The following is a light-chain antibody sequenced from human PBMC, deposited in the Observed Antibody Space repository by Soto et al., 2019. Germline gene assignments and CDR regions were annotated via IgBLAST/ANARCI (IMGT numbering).Light chain of an antibody. CDR1: SGHSSYA. Sequence: QLVLTQSPSASASLGASVKLTCTLSSGHSSYAIAWHQQQPEKGPRYLMKLNSDGSHSKGDGIPDRFSGSSSGAERYLTISSLQSEDEADHSCHAWGTGIVVFGGGTKLTVL. J-gene: IGLJ2*01. CDR2: LNSDGSH. CDR3: HAWGTGIVV. V-gene: IGLV4-69*01.